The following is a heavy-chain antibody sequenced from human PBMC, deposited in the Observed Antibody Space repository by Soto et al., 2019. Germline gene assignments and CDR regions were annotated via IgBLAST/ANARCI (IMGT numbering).Heavy chain of an antibody. CDR2: ISSSSSYI. CDR1: GFTFSSYS. V-gene: IGHV3-21*01. CDR3: AWTVRVLSAMEGYYYSGMDV. J-gene: IGHJ6*02. Sequence: PGGSLRLSCAASGFTFSSYSMNWVRQAPGKGLEWVSSISSSSSYIYYADSVKGRFTISRDNAKNSLYLQMNSLRAGDTAVYYCAWTVRVLSAMEGYYYSGMDVWGQGTTVTVSS. D-gene: IGHD2-21*01.